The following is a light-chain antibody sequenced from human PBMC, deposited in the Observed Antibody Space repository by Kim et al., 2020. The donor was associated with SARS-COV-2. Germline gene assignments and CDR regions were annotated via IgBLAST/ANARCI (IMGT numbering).Light chain of an antibody. CDR3: CSYAGSYTV. J-gene: IGLJ2*01. V-gene: IGLV2-11*01. CDR2: DVS. Sequence: PRQSVTISCTVTSSDVGAYNYVSWYRPHPGKAPKLMIYDVSKRPSGVPDRFSGSKSGNTASLTISGLQAEDEADYYCCSYAGSYTVFGGGTKVTVL. CDR1: SSDVGAYNY.